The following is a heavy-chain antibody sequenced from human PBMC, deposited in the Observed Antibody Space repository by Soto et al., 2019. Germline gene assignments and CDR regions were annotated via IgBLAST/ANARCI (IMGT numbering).Heavy chain of an antibody. CDR3: ARQDYTMIVVVDY. CDR1: GGSISSSSYY. CDR2: IYYSGST. V-gene: IGHV4-39*01. D-gene: IGHD3-22*01. J-gene: IGHJ4*02. Sequence: SETLSLTCTVSGGSISSSSYYWGWIRQPPGKGLEWIGSIYYSGSTYYNPSLKSRVTISVDTSKNQFSLKLSSVTAADTAVYYCARQDYTMIVVVDYWGQGTLVTVSS.